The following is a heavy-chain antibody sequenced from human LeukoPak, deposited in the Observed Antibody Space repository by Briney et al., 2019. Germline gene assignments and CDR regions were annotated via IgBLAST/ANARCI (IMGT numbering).Heavy chain of an antibody. CDR3: ARPDYPHWFFDL. CDR2: IYYSGST. J-gene: IGHJ2*01. CDR1: GGSISSGGYY. Sequence: SETLSLTCTVSGGSISSGGYYWSWIRQHPGKGLEWIGYIYYSGSTNYSPSLKSRVTISVDTSKNQFSLKLTSVTAADTGVYYCARPDYPHWFFDLWGRGTLVTVSS. V-gene: IGHV4-61*08. D-gene: IGHD4-11*01.